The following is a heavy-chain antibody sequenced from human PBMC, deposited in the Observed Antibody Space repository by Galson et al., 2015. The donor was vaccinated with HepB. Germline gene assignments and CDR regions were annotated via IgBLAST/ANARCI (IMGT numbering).Heavy chain of an antibody. Sequence: SVKVSCKASGGTFSSCAISWVRQAPGQGLEWMGGIIPIFGTANYAQKFQGRVTITADESTSTAYMELSSLRSEDTAVYYCARAPATAILPFDYWGQGTLVTVSS. CDR3: ARAPATAILPFDY. CDR2: IIPIFGTA. J-gene: IGHJ4*02. CDR1: GGTFSSCA. D-gene: IGHD2-2*02. V-gene: IGHV1-69*13.